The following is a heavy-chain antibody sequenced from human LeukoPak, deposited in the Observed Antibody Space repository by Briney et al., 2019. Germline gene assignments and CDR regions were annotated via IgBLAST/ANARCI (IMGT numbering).Heavy chain of an antibody. CDR1: GLTFSSYA. J-gene: IGHJ6*03. CDR2: VGGRGGST. V-gene: IGHV3-23*01. D-gene: IGHD5-24*01. CDR3: AKETQRWLHQNRYMDV. Sequence: GGSLRLSCAASGLTFSSYAMSWVRLAPGKWLEWVSAVGGRGGSTYYADSVKGRFTISRDNSKNTLYLQMNRLSAEDTAIYYCAKETQRWLHQNRYMDVRGKGTTVTVSS.